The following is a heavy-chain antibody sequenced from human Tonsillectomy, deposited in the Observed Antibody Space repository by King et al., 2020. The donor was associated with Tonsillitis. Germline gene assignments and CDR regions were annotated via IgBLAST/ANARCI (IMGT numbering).Heavy chain of an antibody. J-gene: IGHJ5*02. V-gene: IGHV3-74*01. CDR2: ISPDGCST. CDR1: GFTFSSHW. Sequence: VQLVESGGGLVQPGGSLXLSCAASGFTFSSHWIHWVRQAPGKGLVXVLSISPDGCSTNYADSGKGRFTISRDNAQNMVDVQMNSLRVENTALYYCGRXXRVSNHWXXGTXVXXSS. CDR3: GRXXRVSNH.